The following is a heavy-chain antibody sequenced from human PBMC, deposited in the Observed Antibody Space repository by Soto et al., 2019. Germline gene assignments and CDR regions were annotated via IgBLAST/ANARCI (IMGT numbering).Heavy chain of an antibody. J-gene: IGHJ5*02. V-gene: IGHV3-74*01. CDR3: ARGNQWFDP. CDR1: GFSFSDSW. Sequence: EVQVVESGGGLVQPGESLRLSCAASGFSFSDSWMHWVRQAPGKGLMWVSRINSDGSSTNYADSVKGRFTISRDNSRNTLYLQMSSLRAEVTAVYYCARGNQWFDPWGQGTLVTVSS. CDR2: INSDGSST.